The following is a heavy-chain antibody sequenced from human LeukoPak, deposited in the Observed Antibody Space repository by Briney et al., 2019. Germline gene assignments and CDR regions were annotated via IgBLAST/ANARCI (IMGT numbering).Heavy chain of an antibody. CDR2: SWYDGSNT. CDR3: ARGKGANYLDAFDV. J-gene: IGHJ3*01. Sequence: GGSLRLSCVASGFSLSGSGMHWVRQAPGKGLEWVSVSWYDGSNTYYEDSVKGRFTISRDNSKNTLYLQMNSLRAEDTAVFYCARGKGANYLDAFDVWGQGTMVTVSS. V-gene: IGHV3-33*01. CDR1: GFSLSGSG. D-gene: IGHD4/OR15-4a*01.